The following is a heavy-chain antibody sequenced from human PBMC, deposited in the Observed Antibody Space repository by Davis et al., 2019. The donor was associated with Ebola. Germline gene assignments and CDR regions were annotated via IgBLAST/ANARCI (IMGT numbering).Heavy chain of an antibody. Sequence: ASVKVSCKASGYTFTSYGISWVRQAPGQGLEWMGWISAYNGNTNYAQKLQGRVTMTTDTSTSTAYMGRRSLRSDDTAVYYCARRDGSSGWYNYYGMDVWGQGTTVTVSS. CDR3: ARRDGSSGWYNYYGMDV. J-gene: IGHJ6*02. V-gene: IGHV1-18*01. CDR2: ISAYNGNT. D-gene: IGHD6-19*01. CDR1: GYTFTSYG.